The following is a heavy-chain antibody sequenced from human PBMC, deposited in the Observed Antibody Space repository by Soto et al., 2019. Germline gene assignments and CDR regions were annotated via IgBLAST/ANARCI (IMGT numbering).Heavy chain of an antibody. CDR1: GLTLRSYA. CDR3: AKGGPFTGGFDP. V-gene: IGHV3-23*01. J-gene: IGHJ5*02. CDR2: ISGRSGVP. D-gene: IGHD3-16*01. Sequence: EGQLLQSGGDLVQPGGSLRLSCAGSGLTLRSYAMTWIRQTPEKGLEWVSTISGRSGVPSYADSVNGRFTVSRENSKNTLYLQMNSLRPDDTAIYYFAKGGPFTGGFDPWGEGTLVTVAS.